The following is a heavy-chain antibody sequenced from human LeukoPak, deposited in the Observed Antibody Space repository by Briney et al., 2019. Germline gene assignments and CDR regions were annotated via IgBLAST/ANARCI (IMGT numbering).Heavy chain of an antibody. D-gene: IGHD1-26*01. J-gene: IGHJ4*02. CDR2: IKQDGSEK. CDR1: GFTFSSYN. Sequence: GGSLRLSCAASGFTFSSYNMDWVRQAPGKGLEWVANIKQDGSEKYYVDSVKGRFTISRDNAKNSLYLQMNSLRAEDTAVYYCARDLNSGSYFDYWGQGTLVTVSS. CDR3: ARDLNSGSYFDY. V-gene: IGHV3-7*01.